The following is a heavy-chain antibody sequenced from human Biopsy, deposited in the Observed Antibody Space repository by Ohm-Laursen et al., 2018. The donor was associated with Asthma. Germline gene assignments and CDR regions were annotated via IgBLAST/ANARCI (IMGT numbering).Heavy chain of an antibody. CDR3: ARGVDRVTGLLDHFDS. V-gene: IGHV4-39*07. Sequence: PSETLSLTCAVSGGSISNSNYYWGWIRQSPGKGLEWIGSLHYSGSPYYTFYNPSLKSRVTISIDASKNQFSLKLTSVTAADTAVYYCARGVDRVTGLLDHFDSWGQGTLVTVSS. CDR1: GGSISNSNYY. CDR2: LHYSGSPYYT. J-gene: IGHJ4*02. D-gene: IGHD2-21*02.